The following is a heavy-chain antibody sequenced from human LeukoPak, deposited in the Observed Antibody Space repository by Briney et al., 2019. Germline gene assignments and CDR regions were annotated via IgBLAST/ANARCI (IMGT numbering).Heavy chain of an antibody. Sequence: PSETLFLTCAVYGGSFSGYYWSWIRQPPGKGLEWIGEINHSGSTNYNPSLKSRVTISVDTSKNQFSLKLSSVTAADTAVYYCAREFYGDYVDYWGQGTLVTVSS. CDR1: GGSFSGYY. V-gene: IGHV4-34*01. D-gene: IGHD4-17*01. CDR2: INHSGST. J-gene: IGHJ4*02. CDR3: AREFYGDYVDY.